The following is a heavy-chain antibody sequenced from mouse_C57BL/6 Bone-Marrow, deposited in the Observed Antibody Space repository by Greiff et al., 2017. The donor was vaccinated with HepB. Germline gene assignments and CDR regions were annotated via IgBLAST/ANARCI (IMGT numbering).Heavy chain of an antibody. V-gene: IGHV5-6*01. CDR1: GFTFSSYG. D-gene: IGHD1-1*01. CDR3: ARHYGSSYDYYAMDY. CDR2: ISSGGSYT. Sequence: EVQLQESGGDLVKPGGSLKLSCAASGFTFSSYGMSWVRQTPDKRLEWVATISSGGSYTYYPDSVKGRFTISRDNAKNTLYLQMSSLKSEDTAMYYCARHYGSSYDYYAMDYWGQGTSVTVSS. J-gene: IGHJ4*01.